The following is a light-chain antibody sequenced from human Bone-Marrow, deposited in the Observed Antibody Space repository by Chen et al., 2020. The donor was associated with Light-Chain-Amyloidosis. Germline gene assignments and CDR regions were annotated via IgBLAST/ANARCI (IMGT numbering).Light chain of an antibody. V-gene: IGLV2-14*01. CDR1: SSDVGGDNH. CDR2: EVT. CDR3: SSYTITNTLV. Sequence: QSALTHPASVSGSPGQSITISCTGTSSDVGGDNHVSWYQQHPDKAPKLMIYEVTNRPSWVPDRFSGSKSDNTASLTISGLQAEDEDDYFCSSYTITNTLVFGSGTRVTVL. J-gene: IGLJ1*01.